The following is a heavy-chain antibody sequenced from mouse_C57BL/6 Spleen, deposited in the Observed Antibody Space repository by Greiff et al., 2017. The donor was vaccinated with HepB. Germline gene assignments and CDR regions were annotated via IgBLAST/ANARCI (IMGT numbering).Heavy chain of an antibody. CDR3: ARHAGDYFDY. CDR2: ISGGGGNT. CDR1: GFTFSSYT. Sequence: EVQVVESGGGLVKPGGSLKLSCAASGFTFSSYTMSWVRQTPEKRLEWVVTISGGGGNTYYPDSVKGRFTIPKDNAKNTLYLQMSRLRSEDTALYYCARHAGDYFDYWGQGTTLTVSS. V-gene: IGHV5-9*01. J-gene: IGHJ2*01.